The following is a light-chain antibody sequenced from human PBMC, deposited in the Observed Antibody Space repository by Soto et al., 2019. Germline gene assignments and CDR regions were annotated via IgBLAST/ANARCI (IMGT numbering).Light chain of an antibody. V-gene: IGKV3-20*01. Sequence: EIVLSQSPGTLSLSPGDRATLSCRASQSVSSTYLAWYQQKPGQAPRLLLFGASNRATGIPDRFSGSVSGTDFILTIPRLEPEDFAVYYCHQYSGPPYTFGQGNKLEI. CDR2: GAS. J-gene: IGKJ2*01. CDR1: QSVSSTY. CDR3: HQYSGPPYT.